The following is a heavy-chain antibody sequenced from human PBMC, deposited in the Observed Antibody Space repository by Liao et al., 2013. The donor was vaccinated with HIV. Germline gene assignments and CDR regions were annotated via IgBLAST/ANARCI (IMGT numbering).Heavy chain of an antibody. V-gene: IGHV4-61*02. CDR1: GGSITSDSYY. D-gene: IGHD2-21*02. Sequence: QVQLQESGPGLVRPSQTLSLTCTVSGGSITSDSYYWSWIRQSDGRGLEWIGRIYASGKNDYNPSLKSRLTLSMDTPNNQFSLRLTSVTAADTAVYYCARSLAYCRGDCYANYFDPWGQGTLVTVSS. CDR3: ARSLAYCRGDCYANYFDP. J-gene: IGHJ5*02. CDR2: IYASGKN.